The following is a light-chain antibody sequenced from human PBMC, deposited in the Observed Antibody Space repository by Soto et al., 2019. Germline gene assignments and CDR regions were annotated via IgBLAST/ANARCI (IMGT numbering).Light chain of an antibody. CDR2: RAS. CDR3: QHYGSSPWT. CDR1: QSVGGNY. J-gene: IGKJ1*01. V-gene: IGKV3-20*01. Sequence: EIVLTQFPGTLSLSPGERATLSCRASQSVGGNYLAWFQQKPGQAPRLLVYRASNRAAGITDRFSGGGSGTDFTLTISRLEPEDFAVYYCQHYGSSPWTFGQGTEVEVK.